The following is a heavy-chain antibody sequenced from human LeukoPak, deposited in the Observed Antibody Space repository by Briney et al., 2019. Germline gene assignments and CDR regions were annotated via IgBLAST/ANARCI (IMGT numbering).Heavy chain of an antibody. V-gene: IGHV1-18*01. D-gene: IGHD1-26*01. CDR2: ISAYNGNT. J-gene: IGHJ3*02. CDR3: ARKYSGSYLGPNAFDI. Sequence: GASVKVSCKASGYTFTSYGISWVRQAPGQGLEWMGWISAYNGNTNYAQKLQGRVTMTTDTSTSTAYMELRSLRSDDTAVYYCARKYSGSYLGPNAFDIWGQGTMVTVSS. CDR1: GYTFTSYG.